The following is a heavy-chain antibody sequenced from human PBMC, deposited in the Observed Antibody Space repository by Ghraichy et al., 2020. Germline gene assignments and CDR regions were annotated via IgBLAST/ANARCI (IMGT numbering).Heavy chain of an antibody. D-gene: IGHD6-19*01. V-gene: IGHV4-39*07. CDR2: IYYSGST. CDR1: GGSISSSSYY. J-gene: IGHJ4*02. CDR3: ARIAVETLDFDY. Sequence: SETLSLTCTVSGGSISSSSYYWGWIRQPPGKGLEWIGSIYYSGSTYYNPSLKSRVTISVDTSKNQFSLKLSSVTAADTAVYYCARIAVETLDFDYWGQGTLVTVSS.